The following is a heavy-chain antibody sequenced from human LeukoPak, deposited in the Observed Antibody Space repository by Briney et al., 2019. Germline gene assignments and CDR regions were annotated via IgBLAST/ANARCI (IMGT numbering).Heavy chain of an antibody. V-gene: IGHV3-7*05. CDR3: AKDRILIAAAGTLDYFDY. Sequence: GGSLRLSCAASGFTFSRYWMSWVRQAPGKGLEWVANIKEDGSETYYVDSVKGRFTISRDNAKNSLYLQMNSLRAEDTAAYYCAKDRILIAAAGTLDYFDYWGQGTLVTVSS. CDR2: IKEDGSET. J-gene: IGHJ4*02. D-gene: IGHD6-13*01. CDR1: GFTFSRYW.